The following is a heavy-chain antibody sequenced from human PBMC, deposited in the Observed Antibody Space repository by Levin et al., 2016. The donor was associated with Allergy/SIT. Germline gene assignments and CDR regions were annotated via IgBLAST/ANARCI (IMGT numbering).Heavy chain of an antibody. D-gene: IGHD4-17*01. J-gene: IGHJ5*02. CDR3: ARDYGDYPSWFDP. Sequence: GESLKISCAASGFTFSSYWMHWVRQAPGKGLVWVSRINSDGSSTSYADSVKGRFTISRDNAKNTLYLQMNSLRAEDTAVYYCARDYGDYPSWFDPWGQGTLVTVSS. CDR1: GFTFSSYW. V-gene: IGHV3-74*01. CDR2: INSDGSST.